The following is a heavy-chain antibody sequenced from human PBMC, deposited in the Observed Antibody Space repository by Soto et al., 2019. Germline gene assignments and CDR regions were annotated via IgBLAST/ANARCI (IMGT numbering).Heavy chain of an antibody. CDR1: GFTFSSSE. J-gene: IGHJ3*01. V-gene: IGHV3-48*03. CDR2: IHPSGQPI. Sequence: EVQRVESGGGLVQPGGSLRLSCAVSGFTFSSSEMYWVRQAPGKGLEWISYIHPSGQPIFYADSVKGRFTISRDNANNSLFLQMNSLRAEDTAVYYCARQASHWGQGMMVTVSS. D-gene: IGHD1-26*01. CDR3: ARQASH.